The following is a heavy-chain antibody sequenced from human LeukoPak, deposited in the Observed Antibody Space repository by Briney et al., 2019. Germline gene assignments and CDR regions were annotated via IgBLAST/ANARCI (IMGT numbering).Heavy chain of an antibody. J-gene: IGHJ4*02. CDR1: SDSFIGSY. Sequence: PSETLSLTCTVSSDSFIGSYCSWIRQAPGKGLEWIGYIYYPVDTTYNPSLQSRVTISADISKKQFSLRLTSVTAADTAVYYCARRRYFDSSGYNPTYYFDFWGQGIQVAVSS. CDR3: ARRRYFDSSGYNPTYYFDF. V-gene: IGHV4-59*01. D-gene: IGHD3-22*01. CDR2: IYYPVDT.